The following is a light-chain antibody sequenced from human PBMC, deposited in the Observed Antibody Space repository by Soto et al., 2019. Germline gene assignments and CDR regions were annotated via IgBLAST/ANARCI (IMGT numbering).Light chain of an antibody. CDR2: GNS. J-gene: IGLJ2*01. V-gene: IGLV1-40*01. CDR3: QSYASSLSGYVV. CDR1: SSNIGAGYD. Sequence: QAVVTQPPSVSGAPGQRVTISCTGSSSNIGAGYDVHWYQQLPGTAPNLLIYGNSTRPSGVPDRFSGSKSGTSASLAITGLQDEDEADYYCQSYASSLSGYVVFGGGTKLTVL.